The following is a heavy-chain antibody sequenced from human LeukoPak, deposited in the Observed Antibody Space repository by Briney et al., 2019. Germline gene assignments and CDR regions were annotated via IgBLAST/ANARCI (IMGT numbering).Heavy chain of an antibody. Sequence: GGSLRLSCAASGFTFSAVWMTWVRQAPGKGLEWVANLNQDGGEKYYLDSVKGRITISRDNAKNSLYLQMNSLRAEDTAVYYCARETRHNVWGSYRYYIDYWGQGTLVTASS. D-gene: IGHD3-16*02. V-gene: IGHV3-7*04. CDR2: LNQDGGEK. J-gene: IGHJ4*02. CDR3: ARETRHNVWGSYRYYIDY. CDR1: GFTFSAVW.